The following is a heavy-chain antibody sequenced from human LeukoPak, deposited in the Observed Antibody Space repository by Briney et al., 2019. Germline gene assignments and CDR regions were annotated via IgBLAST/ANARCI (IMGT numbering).Heavy chain of an antibody. J-gene: IGHJ4*02. CDR2: IYHSGST. CDR3: ARAGDYGDYVFDY. Sequence: PSETLSLTCAVSGGSISSGGYSWSWIRQPPGTGLEWIGYIYHSGSTYYNPSLKSRVTIPVDRSKNQFSLKLSSVTAADTAVYYCARAGDYGDYVFDYWGQGTLVTVSS. CDR1: GGSISSGGYS. D-gene: IGHD4-17*01. V-gene: IGHV4-30-2*01.